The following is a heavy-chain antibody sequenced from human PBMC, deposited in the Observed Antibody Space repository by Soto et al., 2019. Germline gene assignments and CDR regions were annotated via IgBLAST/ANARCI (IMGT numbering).Heavy chain of an antibody. Sequence: QVQLVESGGGVVQPGRSLRLSCAASGFTFSSYGMHWVRQAPGKGLEWVAVIWYDGSNKYYADSVKGRFTISRDKSKNTLYLQMNSLRAEDTAVYYGARDLGYAGPYYYYGMDVWGQGTTVTVSS. V-gene: IGHV3-33*01. CDR1: GFTFSSYG. J-gene: IGHJ6*02. CDR3: ARDLGYAGPYYYYGMDV. CDR2: IWYDGSNK. D-gene: IGHD5-12*01.